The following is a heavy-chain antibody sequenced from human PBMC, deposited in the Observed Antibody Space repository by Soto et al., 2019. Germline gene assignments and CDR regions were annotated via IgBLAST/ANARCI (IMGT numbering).Heavy chain of an antibody. CDR3: AKQFYGGSPSPFGS. J-gene: IGHJ4*02. CDR1: VFTFSDFA. V-gene: IGHV3-23*01. D-gene: IGHD1-26*01. Sequence: PGGSLRLACRRSVFTFSDFAMNWVRQAPNKGLEWVSTMTGSGDTTYYAESVRGRFTISRDNSKNTLFLHMTALRADDTAIYFCAKQFYGGSPSPFGSWGQGTLVTVSS. CDR2: MTGSGDTT.